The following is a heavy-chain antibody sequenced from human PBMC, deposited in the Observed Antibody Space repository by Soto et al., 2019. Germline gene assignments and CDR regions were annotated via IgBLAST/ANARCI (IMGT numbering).Heavy chain of an antibody. CDR2: ISSSSSYI. CDR3: ARDPPYYYDSFNDY. Sequence: ESGGGLVTPGGSLRLSCAASGFTFSSYSMNWVRQAPGKGLEWVSSISSSSSYIYYADSVKGRFTISRDNAKNSLYLQMNSLRAEDTAVYYCARDPPYYYDSFNDYWGQGTLVTVSS. J-gene: IGHJ4*02. D-gene: IGHD3-10*01. V-gene: IGHV3-21*01. CDR1: GFTFSSYS.